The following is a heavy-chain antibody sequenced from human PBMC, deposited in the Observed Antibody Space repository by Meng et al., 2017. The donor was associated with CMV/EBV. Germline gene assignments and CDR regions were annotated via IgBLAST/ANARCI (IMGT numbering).Heavy chain of an antibody. CDR2: IYYSGST. CDR1: GRSIRSSSYY. CDR3: ARDQLQVGAFDI. V-gene: IGHV4-39*07. Sequence: VTGRSIRSSSYYWVWIRQPPGKGLEWIGSIYYSGSTYYNPSLKSRVTISVDTSKNPFSLKLSSVTAADTAVYYCARDQLQVGAFDIWGQGTMVTVSS. J-gene: IGHJ3*02. D-gene: IGHD5-24*01.